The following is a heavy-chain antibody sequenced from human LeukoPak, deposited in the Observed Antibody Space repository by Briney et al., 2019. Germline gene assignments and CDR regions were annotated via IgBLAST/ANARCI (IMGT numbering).Heavy chain of an antibody. CDR2: IIPIFGTA. Sequence: SVKVSCKASGGTFSSYAISWVRQAPGQGLEWMGGIIPIFGTANYAQKFQGRVTITADESTSTAYMELSSLRSEDTAVYYCARDRGAPDALDIWGQGTMVTVSS. J-gene: IGHJ3*02. CDR3: ARDRGAPDALDI. D-gene: IGHD4-17*01. CDR1: GGTFSSYA. V-gene: IGHV1-69*01.